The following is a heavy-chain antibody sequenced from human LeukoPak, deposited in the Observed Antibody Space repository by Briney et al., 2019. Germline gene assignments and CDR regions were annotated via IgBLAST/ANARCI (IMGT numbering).Heavy chain of an antibody. J-gene: IGHJ3*02. D-gene: IGHD6-19*01. CDR2: IYYSGST. V-gene: IGHV4-59*01. CDR1: GGSISSYY. CDR3: ATYTSSGWVGDAFDI. Sequence: SETLSLTCTVSGGSISSYYWSWIRQPPGKGLEWIGYIYYSGSTNYNPSLKSRVTISVDTSKNRFSLKLSSVTAADTAVYYCATYTSSGWVGDAFDIWGQGTMVTVSS.